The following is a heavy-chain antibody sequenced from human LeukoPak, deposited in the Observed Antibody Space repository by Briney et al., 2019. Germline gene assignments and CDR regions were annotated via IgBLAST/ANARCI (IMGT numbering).Heavy chain of an antibody. Sequence: GGSLRLSCAASGFTFSDYYMTWIRQAPGKGLEWVSYISSSGSTTHYADSVKGRFTISRDNAKNSLYLQMNSLRAEDTALYHCARDRSYYDSSGYFRPLDYWGQGTLVTVSS. V-gene: IGHV3-11*01. CDR3: ARDRSYYDSSGYFRPLDY. D-gene: IGHD3-22*01. J-gene: IGHJ4*02. CDR2: ISSSGSTT. CDR1: GFTFSDYY.